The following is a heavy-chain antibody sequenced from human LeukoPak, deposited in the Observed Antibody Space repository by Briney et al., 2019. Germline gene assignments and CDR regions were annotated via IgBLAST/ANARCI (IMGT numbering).Heavy chain of an antibody. CDR2: ISYDGSNK. Sequence: GGSLRLSCAASGFTFSSYAMHWVRQAPGKGLEWVAVISYDGSNKYYADSVKGRFTISRDNSKNTLYLQMNSLRAEDTAVYYCAKGVAGTIYYFDYWGQGTLVTVSS. V-gene: IGHV3-30-3*01. D-gene: IGHD6-19*01. CDR1: GFTFSSYA. CDR3: AKGVAGTIYYFDY. J-gene: IGHJ4*02.